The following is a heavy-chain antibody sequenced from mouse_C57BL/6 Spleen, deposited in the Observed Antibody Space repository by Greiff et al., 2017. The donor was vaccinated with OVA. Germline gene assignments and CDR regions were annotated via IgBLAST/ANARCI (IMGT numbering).Heavy chain of an antibody. Sequence: VQLQQPGAELVKPGASVKLSCKASGYTFTSYWMHWVKQRPGQGLEWIGMIHPNSGSTNYNEKFKSKATLTVDKSSSTAYMQLSSLTSEDSAVYYCARRQGRRGYFDYWGQGTTLTVSS. CDR2: IHPNSGST. D-gene: IGHD6-1*01. CDR1: GYTFTSYW. CDR3: ARRQGRRGYFDY. V-gene: IGHV1-64*01. J-gene: IGHJ2*01.